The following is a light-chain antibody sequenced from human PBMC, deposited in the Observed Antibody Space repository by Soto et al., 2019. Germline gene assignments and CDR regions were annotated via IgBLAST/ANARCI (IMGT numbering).Light chain of an antibody. CDR2: AAS. CDR1: QTISNY. Sequence: DIQMTQSPSSLSASLGDRFTITCLAIQTISNYLNWYQQKSGRAPELLVYAASNLQSGVPSRFTGSGSGTHFTLTISGLEPADFATYFCQQSYNTPITFGQGTRLEIK. V-gene: IGKV1-39*01. J-gene: IGKJ5*01. CDR3: QQSYNTPIT.